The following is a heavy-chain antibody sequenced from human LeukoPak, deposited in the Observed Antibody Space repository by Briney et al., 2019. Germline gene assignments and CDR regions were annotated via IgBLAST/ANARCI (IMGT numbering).Heavy chain of an antibody. CDR3: ARIGYSSSWYGGIPFDP. V-gene: IGHV4-34*01. Sequence: AGGSLRLSCAASGFTFSSYAMSWVRQPPGKGLEWIGEINHSGSTNYNPSLKSRVTISVDTSKNQFSLKLSSVTAADTAVYYCARIGYSSSWYGGIPFDPWGQGTLVTVSS. CDR2: INHSGST. J-gene: IGHJ5*02. D-gene: IGHD6-13*01. CDR1: GFTFSSYA.